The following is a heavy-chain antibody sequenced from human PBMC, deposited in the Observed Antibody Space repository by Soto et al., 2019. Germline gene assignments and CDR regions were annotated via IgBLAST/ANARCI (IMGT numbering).Heavy chain of an antibody. Sequence: PGGSLRLSCAASGFTVSSNYMTWVRQAPGKGLEWVSVIYEGGTTYYADSVKGRFTISRDNSKNTLYLHMDNLRAEDSAVYYCARDIHDYGDYGYWGQGTLVTVSS. CDR3: ARDIHDYGDYGY. D-gene: IGHD4-17*01. V-gene: IGHV3-53*01. CDR2: IYEGGTT. J-gene: IGHJ4*02. CDR1: GFTVSSNY.